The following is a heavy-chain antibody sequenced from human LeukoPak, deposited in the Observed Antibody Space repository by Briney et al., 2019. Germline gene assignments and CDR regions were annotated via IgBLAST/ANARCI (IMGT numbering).Heavy chain of an antibody. Sequence: SETLSLTRTVSGYSISSGYYWGWIRQPPGKGLEWIGSIYHSGSTYYNPSLKSRVTISVDTSKNQFSLKLSSVTAADTAVYYCARVQTVTPNWFDPWGQGTLVTVSS. J-gene: IGHJ5*02. D-gene: IGHD4-17*01. CDR3: ARVQTVTPNWFDP. CDR2: IYHSGST. V-gene: IGHV4-38-2*02. CDR1: GYSISSGYY.